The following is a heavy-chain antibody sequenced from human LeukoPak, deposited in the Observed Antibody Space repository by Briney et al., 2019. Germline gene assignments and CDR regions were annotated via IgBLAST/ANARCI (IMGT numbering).Heavy chain of an antibody. CDR3: ARAILDGLVLGDFAY. J-gene: IGHJ4*02. CDR1: GHTFTGYY. CDR2: INPNSGGT. D-gene: IGHD6-19*01. V-gene: IGHV1-2*02. Sequence: ASVKVSCKAPGHTFTGYYMHWVRQAPGQGLEWIGWINPNSGGTNYAQKFQGRVTMTSDTSISTAYMELSRLRSDDTAVYYCARAILDGLVLGDFAYWGQGTMVTVSS.